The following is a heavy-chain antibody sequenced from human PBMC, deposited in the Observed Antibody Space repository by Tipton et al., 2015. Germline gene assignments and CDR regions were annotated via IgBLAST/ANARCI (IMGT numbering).Heavy chain of an antibody. CDR2: IYSGGST. CDR1: GFTVSSNY. J-gene: IGHJ4*02. CDR3: ARPVESSGWSPFDG. D-gene: IGHD6-19*01. Sequence: SLRLSCAASGFTVSSNYMSWVRQAPGKGLEWVSVIYSGGSTYYADSVKGRFTIFRDNSKNTLYLQMNSLRAEDTAVYYCARPVESSGWSPFDGWGQGTLVTVS. V-gene: IGHV3-53*01.